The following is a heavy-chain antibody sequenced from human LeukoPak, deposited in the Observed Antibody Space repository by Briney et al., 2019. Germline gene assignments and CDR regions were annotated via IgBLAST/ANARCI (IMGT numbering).Heavy chain of an antibody. CDR3: AREGSTNILDY. V-gene: IGHV4-59*01. J-gene: IGHJ4*02. D-gene: IGHD2-2*01. CDR2: IYSSGST. Sequence: PSETLSLTCTVSGGSISNYYWSWLRQPPGKGLEWIGYIYSSGSTNYNPSLKSRVTISVDTSKNQFSLKLSSVTAADTAVYYCAREGSTNILDYWGQGTLVTVSS. CDR1: GGSISNYY.